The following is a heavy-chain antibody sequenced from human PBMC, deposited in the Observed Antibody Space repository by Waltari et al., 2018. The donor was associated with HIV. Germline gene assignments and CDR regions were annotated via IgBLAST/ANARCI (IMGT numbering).Heavy chain of an antibody. Sequence: HVQLVPSGAEVKKPGASVTVSCKASGYTFSGHYIHFVRQPPGQGLEWLGRIDPDSGLANYAQTFQGRVTMTRAKSIGTVYLKLSGLRSDDTALYYCARMYYGSWFTMADYGLDVWGQGTTVTVSS. J-gene: IGHJ6*02. CDR1: GYTFSGHY. CDR2: IDPDSGLA. CDR3: ARMYYGSWFTMADYGLDV. D-gene: IGHD3-10*01. V-gene: IGHV1-2*06.